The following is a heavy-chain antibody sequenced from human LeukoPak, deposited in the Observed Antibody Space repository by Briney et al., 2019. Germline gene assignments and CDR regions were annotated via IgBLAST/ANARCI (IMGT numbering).Heavy chain of an antibody. Sequence: GRSLRLSCAASGFTFSSYGMHWARQAPGKGLEWVAVISYDGSNKYYADSVKGRFTISRDNSKNTLYLQMNSLRAEDTAVYYCARGGEMYDYWGQGTLVTVSS. CDR1: GFTFSSYG. CDR3: ARGGEMYDY. V-gene: IGHV3-30*03. J-gene: IGHJ4*02. D-gene: IGHD3-10*01. CDR2: ISYDGSNK.